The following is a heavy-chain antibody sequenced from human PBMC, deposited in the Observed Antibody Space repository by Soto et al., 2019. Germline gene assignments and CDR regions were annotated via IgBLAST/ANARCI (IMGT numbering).Heavy chain of an antibody. J-gene: IGHJ4*02. CDR1: GFTFNSYA. CDR2: ISGSVSNT. CDR3: GKGGQQQGGGYFDY. Sequence: GGSLRLSCASPGFTFNSYAMSWVRKAPGKGLEWVSAISGSVSNTYYADSVKGRFTISRDNSKNTLYLQMNSLRAEDTAVYYCGKGGQQQGGGYFDYWGQGT. V-gene: IGHV3-23*01. D-gene: IGHD6-13*01.